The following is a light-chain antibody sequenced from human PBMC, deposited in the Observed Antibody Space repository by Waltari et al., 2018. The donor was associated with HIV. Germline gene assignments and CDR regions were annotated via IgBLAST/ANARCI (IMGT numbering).Light chain of an antibody. V-gene: IGKV1-16*02. CDR2: AAS. Sequence: DIQMTQSPSSLSASVGDRVTITCRASQDIRNYLVWFQQKPGKAPKSLIYAASRLQSGVPLKFGGSGSGTDFTLTISSLQPEDFATYYCQQYDSYPRTFGQGTKVEIK. J-gene: IGKJ1*01. CDR1: QDIRNY. CDR3: QQYDSYPRT.